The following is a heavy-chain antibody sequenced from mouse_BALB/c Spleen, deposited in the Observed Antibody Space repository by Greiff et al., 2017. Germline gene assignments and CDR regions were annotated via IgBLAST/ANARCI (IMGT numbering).Heavy chain of an antibody. J-gene: IGHJ2*01. CDR2: IYPGNSDT. D-gene: IGHD3-3*01. V-gene: IGHV1-5*01. CDR3: TRRGDYYFDY. CDR1: GYSFTSYC. Sequence: VHVKQSGTVLARPGASVKMSCKASGYSFTSYCMHWVKQRPGQGLEWIGAIYPGNSDTSYNQKFKGKAKLTAVTSASTAYMELSSLTNEDSAVYYCTRRGDYYFDYWGQGTTLTVSS.